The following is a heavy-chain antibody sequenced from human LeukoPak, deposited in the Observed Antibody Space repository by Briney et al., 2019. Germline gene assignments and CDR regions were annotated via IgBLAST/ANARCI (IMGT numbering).Heavy chain of an antibody. J-gene: IGHJ5*02. D-gene: IGHD3-10*01. CDR2: MNPNSGNT. CDR3: ARDIPLWFGEAATVAWFDP. CDR1: GYTFTSYD. V-gene: IGHV1-8*03. Sequence: ASVKVSCKASGYTFTSYDINWVRQATGQGLEWMGWMNPNSGNTGYAQKFQGRVTITADKSTSTAYMELSSLRSEDTAVYYCARDIPLWFGEAATVAWFDPWGQGTLVTLSS.